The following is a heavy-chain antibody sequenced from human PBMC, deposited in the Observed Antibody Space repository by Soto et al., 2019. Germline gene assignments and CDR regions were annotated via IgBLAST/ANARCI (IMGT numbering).Heavy chain of an antibody. J-gene: IGHJ4*02. Sequence: GVSLRLSCAASGFTFSSYAMHWVRQAQGKGLEYVSAISSNGGSTYYANSVKGRFTISRDNSKNTLYLQMGSLRAEDMAVYYCARSYCSGGSCYNPFDYWGQGTLVTVSS. D-gene: IGHD2-15*01. CDR3: ARSYCSGGSCYNPFDY. CDR1: GFTFSSYA. CDR2: ISSNGGST. V-gene: IGHV3-64*01.